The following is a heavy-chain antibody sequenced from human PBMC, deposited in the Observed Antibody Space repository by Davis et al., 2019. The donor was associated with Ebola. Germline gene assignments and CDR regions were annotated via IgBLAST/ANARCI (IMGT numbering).Heavy chain of an antibody. J-gene: IGHJ4*02. V-gene: IGHV4-34*01. CDR2: INHSGST. CDR1: GGSFSAYY. D-gene: IGHD2-8*01. CDR3: ARGVCTNGVCYRLLNY. Sequence: PSETLSLTCTVYGGSFSAYYWTWIRQPPGKGLEWIGEINHSGSTNYNPSLKSRVSISVDTSKNQFSLKLSSLTAADTAVYYCARGVCTNGVCYRLLNYWGQGTLVTVSS.